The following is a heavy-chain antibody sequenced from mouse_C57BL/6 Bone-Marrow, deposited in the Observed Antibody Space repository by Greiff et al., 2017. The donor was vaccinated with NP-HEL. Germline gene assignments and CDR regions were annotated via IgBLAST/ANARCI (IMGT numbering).Heavy chain of an antibody. CDR2: IDPSDSYT. CDR1: GYTFTSYW. Sequence: QVQLQQPGAELVKPGASVKLSCKASGYTFTSYWMQWVKQRPGQGLEWIGEIDPSDSYTNYNQKFKGKATLTVDTSSSTAYMQLSRLTSEDSAVYYSARAVVADYAMDYWGQGTSVTVSS. D-gene: IGHD1-1*01. CDR3: ARAVVADYAMDY. V-gene: IGHV1-50*01. J-gene: IGHJ4*01.